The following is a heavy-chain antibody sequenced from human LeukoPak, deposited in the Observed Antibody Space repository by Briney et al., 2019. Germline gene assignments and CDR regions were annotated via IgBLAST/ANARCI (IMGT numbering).Heavy chain of an antibody. V-gene: IGHV3-66*01. CDR3: ARDLEAANTYYFDY. J-gene: IGHJ4*02. Sequence: GGSLGPSCAASGFTVSSSYMSWVRQAPGKGLEWVSIISSAGTTYYADSVKGRFTISRDNSKNTVYLQVNSLRDEDTAVYYCARDLEAANTYYFDYWGQGTMVTVSS. CDR1: GFTVSSSY. D-gene: IGHD6-13*01. CDR2: ISSAGTT.